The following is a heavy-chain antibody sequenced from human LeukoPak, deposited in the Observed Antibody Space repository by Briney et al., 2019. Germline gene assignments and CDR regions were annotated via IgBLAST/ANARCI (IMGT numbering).Heavy chain of an antibody. CDR1: GGSISSSNW. J-gene: IGHJ4*02. D-gene: IGHD6-13*01. V-gene: IGHV4-4*02. CDR2: IYHSGST. CDR3: ASTGYSSS. Sequence: KSSETLSLACAVSGGSISSSNWWSWVRQPPGKGLEWIGEIYHSGSTNYNPSLKSRVTISVGKSKNQFSLKLSSVTAADTAVYYCASTGYSSSWSQGTLVTVSS.